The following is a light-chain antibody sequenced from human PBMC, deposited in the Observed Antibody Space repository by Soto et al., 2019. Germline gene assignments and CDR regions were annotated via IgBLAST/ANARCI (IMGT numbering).Light chain of an antibody. Sequence: IVLTMCEPTLSESPRERATLSCRAIQSVSSYLAWYQQKPGQAPRLLIYDASNRATGIPARFSGSGSGTDFTLTISSREPQDFAVYYCQQRSTWPPELTFGGGTKVDIK. CDR1: QSVSSY. CDR2: DAS. J-gene: IGKJ4*01. CDR3: QQRSTWPPELT. V-gene: IGKV3-11*01.